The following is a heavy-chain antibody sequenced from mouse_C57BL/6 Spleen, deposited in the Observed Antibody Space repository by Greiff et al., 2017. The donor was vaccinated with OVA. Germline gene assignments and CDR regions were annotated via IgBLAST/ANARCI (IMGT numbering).Heavy chain of an antibody. CDR3: ARDDGYYGD. V-gene: IGHV1-55*01. Sequence: QVQLKQPGAELVKPGASVKMSCKASGYTFTSYWITWVKQRPGQGLEWIGDIYPGSGSTNYNEKFKSKATLTVDTSSRTAYLQLSSLTSEDSAVYYCARDDGYYGDWGKGTTLTVSS. D-gene: IGHD2-3*01. CDR1: GYTFTSYW. J-gene: IGHJ2*01. CDR2: IYPGSGST.